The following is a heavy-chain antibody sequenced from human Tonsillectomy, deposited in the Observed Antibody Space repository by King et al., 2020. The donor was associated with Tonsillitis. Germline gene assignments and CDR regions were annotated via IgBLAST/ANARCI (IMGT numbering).Heavy chain of an antibody. CDR1: GFTFSSYV. J-gene: IGHJ4*02. CDR3: AKRAVRAAVGATGDF. CDR2: IVGSGGDT. Sequence: VQLVESGGGLVQPGGSLRLSCAASGFTFSSYVMYWVRQAPGKGLEWVSAIVGSGGDTSYADAVKGRFTISRDNSMNTVYLQMNTLRAEDTAVYYCAKRAVRAAVGATGDFWGQGTLVTVSS. D-gene: IGHD6-19*01. V-gene: IGHV3-23*04.